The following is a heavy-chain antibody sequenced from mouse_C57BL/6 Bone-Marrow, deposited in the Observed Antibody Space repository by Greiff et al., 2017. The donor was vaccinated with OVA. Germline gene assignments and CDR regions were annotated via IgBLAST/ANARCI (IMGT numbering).Heavy chain of an antibody. Sequence: QVLLQQPGAELVKPGASVKLSCKASGYTFTSYWMQWVKQRPGQGLEWIGEIDPSDSYTNYNQKFKGKATLTVDTSSSTAYMQLSSLTSEDSAVDYCARWLLSYWGQGTTLTVSS. D-gene: IGHD2-3*01. CDR2: IDPSDSYT. J-gene: IGHJ2*01. CDR1: GYTFTSYW. V-gene: IGHV1-50*01. CDR3: ARWLLSY.